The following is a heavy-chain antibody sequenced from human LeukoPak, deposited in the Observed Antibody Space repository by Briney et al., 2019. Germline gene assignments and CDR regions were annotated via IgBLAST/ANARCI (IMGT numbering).Heavy chain of an antibody. CDR1: GYTFTSYG. V-gene: IGHV1-18*01. D-gene: IGHD3-10*01. J-gene: IGHJ3*02. CDR3: ARARMVRGVITAFDI. CDR2: ISAYNGNT. Sequence: ASVKVSCKASGYTFTSYGISWVRQAPGQGLEWMGWISAYNGNTNYAQKLQGRVTMTTDTSTSTAYMELRSLRSDDTAVYYCARARMVRGVITAFDIWGQGTMVTVSS.